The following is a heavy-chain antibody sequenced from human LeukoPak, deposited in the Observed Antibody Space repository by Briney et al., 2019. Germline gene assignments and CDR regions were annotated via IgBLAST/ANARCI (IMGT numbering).Heavy chain of an antibody. D-gene: IGHD2-2*01. CDR2: ISGSGGST. J-gene: IGHJ4*02. V-gene: IGHV3-23*01. CDR1: GFTFSSYA. Sequence: GGSLRLSCAASGFTFSSYAMSWVRQAPGKGLEWVSAISGSGGSTYYADSVKGRFTISRDNSKNTLYLQMNSLRAEDTAVYYCVPPGGYCNSTSCRILRRVPDYWGQGTLVTVSS. CDR3: VPPGGYCNSTSCRILRRVPDY.